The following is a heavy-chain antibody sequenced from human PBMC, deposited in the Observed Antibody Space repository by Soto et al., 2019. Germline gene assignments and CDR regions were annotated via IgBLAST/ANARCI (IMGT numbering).Heavy chain of an antibody. CDR3: ARVLGGLYYDILTRYHYFDY. J-gene: IGHJ4*02. Sequence: EVQLVESGGGLVQPGGSLRLSCAASGFTVSSNYMSWVRQAPGKGLEWVSVIYISGSTYYADSVKGRFTISRDNSKNTLYLQMNSLRAEDTAVYYCARVLGGLYYDILTRYHYFDYWGQGTLVTVSS. CDR1: GFTVSSNY. CDR2: IYISGST. D-gene: IGHD3-9*01. V-gene: IGHV3-66*01.